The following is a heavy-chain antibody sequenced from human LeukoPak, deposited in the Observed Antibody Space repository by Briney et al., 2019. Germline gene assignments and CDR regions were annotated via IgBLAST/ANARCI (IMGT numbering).Heavy chain of an antibody. Sequence: SETLSLTCAVYGGSFSGYYWSWIRQPPGKGLEWIGEINHSGSTNYNPSLKSRVTISVDTAKNQFSLKLSSVTAEDTAVYYCARHAKQQLVRPYNWFDPWGQGTLVTVSS. J-gene: IGHJ5*02. D-gene: IGHD6-13*01. CDR3: ARHAKQQLVRPYNWFDP. CDR1: GGSFSGYY. V-gene: IGHV4-34*01. CDR2: INHSGST.